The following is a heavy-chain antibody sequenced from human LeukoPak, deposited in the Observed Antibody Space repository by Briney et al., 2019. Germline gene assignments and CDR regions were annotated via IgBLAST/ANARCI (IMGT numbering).Heavy chain of an antibody. CDR2: IYYSGST. CDR1: GGSISGYY. CDR3: ANYHDYSNFQGAYYLDY. D-gene: IGHD4-11*01. V-gene: IGHV4-59*08. Sequence: SETLSLTCTVSGGSISGYYWSWIRQPPGKGLEWIGNIYYSGSTNYNPSLKSRVTISVDTTKNQFSLKLSSVTAADTAVYYCANYHDYSNFQGAYYLDYWGQGTLVTVSS. J-gene: IGHJ4*02.